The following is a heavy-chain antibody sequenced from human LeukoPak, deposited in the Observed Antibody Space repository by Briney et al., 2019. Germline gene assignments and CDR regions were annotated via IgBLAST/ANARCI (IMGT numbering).Heavy chain of an antibody. CDR2: IYTSGST. J-gene: IGHJ4*02. V-gene: IGHV4-4*07. CDR1: GGSISSYY. Sequence: SETLSLTCTVSGGSISSYYWSWIRQPAGKGLEWTGRIYTSGSTNYNPSLKSRVTISVDKSKNQFSLKLSSVTAADTAVYYCARDLTTFTRGWYYFDYWGQGTLVTVSS. D-gene: IGHD6-19*01. CDR3: ARDLTTFTRGWYYFDY.